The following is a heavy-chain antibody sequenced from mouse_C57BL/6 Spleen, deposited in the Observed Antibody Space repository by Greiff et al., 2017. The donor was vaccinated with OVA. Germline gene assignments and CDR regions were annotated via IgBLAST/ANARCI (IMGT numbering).Heavy chain of an antibody. CDR2: IDPEDGDT. V-gene: IGHV14-1*01. D-gene: IGHD6-1*01. Sequence: EVQLQESGAELVRPGASVKLSCTASGFNIKDYYMHWVKQRPEQGLEWIGRIDPEDGDTEYAPKFQGKATMTADTSSNTAYLQLSSLTSEDTAVYYCTTDSERFYGYFDVWGTGTTVTVSS. J-gene: IGHJ1*03. CDR1: GFNIKDYY. CDR3: TTDSERFYGYFDV.